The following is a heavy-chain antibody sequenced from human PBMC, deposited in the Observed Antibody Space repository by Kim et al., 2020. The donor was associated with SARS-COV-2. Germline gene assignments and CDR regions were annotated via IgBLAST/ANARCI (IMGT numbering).Heavy chain of an antibody. J-gene: IGHJ4*02. CDR2: IYYTGST. CDR3: ARQSLVVPAAYYFDY. Sequence: SETLSLTCAVSGDSIRSRNYYWGWIRQPPGKGLEWIASIYYTGSTYYNPSLKSRVTISVDTSKNQFSLKLNSVTAADTAVYYCARQSLVVPAAYYFDYWGQGTLVAVSS. CDR1: GDSIRSRNYY. D-gene: IGHD2-2*01. V-gene: IGHV4-39*01.